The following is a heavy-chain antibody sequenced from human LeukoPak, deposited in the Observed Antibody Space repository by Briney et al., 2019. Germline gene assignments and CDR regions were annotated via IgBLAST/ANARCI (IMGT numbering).Heavy chain of an antibody. CDR2: IIPTLGIA. Sequence: SVKVSCKASGGTFSSYTISWVRQAPGQGLEGMVSIIPTLGIANHTQKFQGRVTITANNSTSTAYMELSSLRSEDTAVYYCASLGIKTTETPGVWGKGTTVTVSS. D-gene: IGHD4-11*01. CDR1: GGTFSSYT. V-gene: IGHV1-69*02. J-gene: IGHJ6*04. CDR3: ASLGIKTTETPGV.